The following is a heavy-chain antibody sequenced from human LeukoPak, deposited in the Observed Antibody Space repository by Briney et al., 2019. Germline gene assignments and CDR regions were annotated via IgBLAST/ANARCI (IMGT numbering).Heavy chain of an antibody. J-gene: IGHJ4*02. CDR2: INHNSGGT. Sequence: ASAKVSCKASGYTFTGYYMHWVRQAPGQGLEWMGRINHNSGGTNYAQKFQGRVTMTRDTSTSTAYMELSRLRSDDKAVYYCARERVGATDGVDYWGQGTLVTVSS. CDR1: GYTFTGYY. CDR3: ARERVGATDGVDY. V-gene: IGHV1-2*06. D-gene: IGHD1-26*01.